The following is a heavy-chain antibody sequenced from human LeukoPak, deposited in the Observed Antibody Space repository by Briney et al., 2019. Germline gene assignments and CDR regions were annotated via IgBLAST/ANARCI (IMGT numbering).Heavy chain of an antibody. J-gene: IGHJ4*02. CDR1: X. V-gene: IGHV1-2*02. CDR3: ARAYYDSSDY. D-gene: IGHD3-22*01. CDR2: INPKSGGT. Sequence: XXXXVRQXXXQGLXXMVWINPKSGGTNYAQKFQGRVTMNRDTSISTAYMELSRLRSDDTAVYYCARAYYDSSDYWGQGTLVTVSS.